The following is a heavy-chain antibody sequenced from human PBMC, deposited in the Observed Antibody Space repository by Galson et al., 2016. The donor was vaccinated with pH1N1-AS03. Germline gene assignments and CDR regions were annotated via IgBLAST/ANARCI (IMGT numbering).Heavy chain of an antibody. V-gene: IGHV1-69*13. J-gene: IGHJ4*02. CDR3: ARDRYRDTSTDFYESAY. Sequence: SVKVSCKASGGTFATFAVSWVRQARGQGLEWMGGIIPLSGTTNYAQKFQGRLTITADDSTGTASMELSSLTSDDTAVYYCARDRYRDTSTDFYESAYWGQGTLVTGSS. D-gene: IGHD2/OR15-2a*01. CDR2: IIPLSGTT. CDR1: GGTFATFA.